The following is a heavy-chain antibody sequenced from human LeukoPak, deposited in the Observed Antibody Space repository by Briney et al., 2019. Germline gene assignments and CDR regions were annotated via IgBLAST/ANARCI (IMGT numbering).Heavy chain of an antibody. Sequence: PSETLSLTCTVSGGSISSSSYYWGWIRQPPGKGLEWIGSIYHSGSTYYNPSLKSRVTISVDTSKNQFSLKLSSVTAADTAVYYCAGLQEGVISGQRYYFDYWGQGTLVTVSS. CDR3: AGLQEGVISGQRYYFDY. CDR1: GGSISSSSYY. CDR2: IYHSGST. V-gene: IGHV4-39*07. D-gene: IGHD3-16*02. J-gene: IGHJ4*02.